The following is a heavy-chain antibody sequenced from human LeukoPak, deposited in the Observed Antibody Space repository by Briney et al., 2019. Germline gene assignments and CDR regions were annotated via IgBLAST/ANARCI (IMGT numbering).Heavy chain of an antibody. CDR1: GFTFSGSA. CDR2: IRSKANSYAT. V-gene: IGHV3-73*01. J-gene: IGHJ5*02. Sequence: GGSLRLSCAASGFTFSGSAMHWVRQASGKGLEWVGRIRSKANSYATAYAASVKGRFTISRDDSMNTAYLQMNSLKTEDTAVYYCTRHDQYCSSTSCDNWFDPWGQGTLVTVSS. CDR3: TRHDQYCSSTSCDNWFDP. D-gene: IGHD2-2*01.